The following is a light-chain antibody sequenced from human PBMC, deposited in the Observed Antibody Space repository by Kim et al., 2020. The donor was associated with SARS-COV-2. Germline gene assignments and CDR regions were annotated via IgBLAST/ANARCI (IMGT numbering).Light chain of an antibody. CDR3: QDANNFPII. CDR1: QDISGL. CDR2: GAS. V-gene: IGKV1D-12*01. J-gene: IGKJ5*01. Sequence: VGDRGNLTWRAGQDISGLGALDQPTTGKGPKLLISGASTLQTGVPSRFSGSGSGTHFTLTISNLQPEDFATYYCQDANNFPIIFGQGTRLEIK.